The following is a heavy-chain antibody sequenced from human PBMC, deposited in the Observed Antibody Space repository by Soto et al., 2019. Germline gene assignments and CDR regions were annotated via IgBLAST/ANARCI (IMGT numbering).Heavy chain of an antibody. D-gene: IGHD6-19*01. Sequence: PGGSLRVPCAPSGFTFGRYASSSVCQAPGKGLEWVSTISGSDRKTFYADSVKGRFSISRDTSQNTLYLQMNSLRADDTAIYYCARCSCLDYWGQGTRGPVSP. CDR1: GFTFGRYA. CDR3: ARCSCLDY. J-gene: IGHJ4*02. V-gene: IGHV3-23*01. CDR2: ISGSDRKT.